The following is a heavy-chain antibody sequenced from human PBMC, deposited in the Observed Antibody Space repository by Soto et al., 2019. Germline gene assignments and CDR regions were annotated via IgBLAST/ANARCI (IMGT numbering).Heavy chain of an antibody. J-gene: IGHJ4*02. D-gene: IGHD5-18*01. V-gene: IGHV4-59*01. Sequence: PSETLSLTCTVSGGSISSYYWSWIRQPPGKGLEWIGYIYYSGSTNYNPSLKSRVTISVETSKNQFSLKLSSVTAADTAVYYCARVDSYGSGTFDYWGQGTLVTV. CDR3: ARVDSYGSGTFDY. CDR1: GGSISSYY. CDR2: IYYSGST.